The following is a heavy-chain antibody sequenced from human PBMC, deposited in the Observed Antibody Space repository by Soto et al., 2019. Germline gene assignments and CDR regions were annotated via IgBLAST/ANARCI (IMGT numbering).Heavy chain of an antibody. J-gene: IGHJ4*01. CDR1: GGSISSSSHH. CDR3: SREENGQSHY. CDR2: IYYSGNT. V-gene: IGHV4-39*02. D-gene: IGHD2-8*01. Sequence: QLQLQESGPGLVKPSETLSLTCTVSGGSISSSSHHWAWIRQPPGKGLEWIGSIYYSGNTYHNPSLRSRGTISVDTSQNQFSLRLSSLTAADTSVYYCSREENGQSHYWAHGTLVTVSS.